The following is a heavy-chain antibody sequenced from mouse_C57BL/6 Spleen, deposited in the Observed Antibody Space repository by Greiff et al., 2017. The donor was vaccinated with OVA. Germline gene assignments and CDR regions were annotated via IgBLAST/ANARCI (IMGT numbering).Heavy chain of an antibody. V-gene: IGHV1-78*01. CDR2: IYPSDGST. J-gene: IGHJ2*01. CDR1: GYTFTDHT. CDR3: AREAGGYYENFDY. Sequence: VQLQESDAELVKPGASVKISCKVSGYTFTDHTIHWMKQRPEQGLEWIGYIYPSDGSTKYNEKFKGKVTLTADKSSSTAYMQLNSLTSEDSAVYYCAREAGGYYENFDYWGQGTTLTVSS. D-gene: IGHD2-3*01.